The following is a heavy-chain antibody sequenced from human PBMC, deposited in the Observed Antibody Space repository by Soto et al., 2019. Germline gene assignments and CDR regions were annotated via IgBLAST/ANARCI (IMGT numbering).Heavy chain of an antibody. Sequence: LRRPLSLTCAVSGGSISSSNWWSWVRQPPGKGLEWIGEIYHSGSTNYNPSLKSRVTISVDKSKNQFSLKLSSVTAADTAVYYCARVGYSYGYEDNWFDPWGQGTLVTVSS. D-gene: IGHD5-18*01. CDR1: GGSISSSNW. CDR2: IYHSGST. J-gene: IGHJ5*02. CDR3: ARVGYSYGYEDNWFDP. V-gene: IGHV4-4*02.